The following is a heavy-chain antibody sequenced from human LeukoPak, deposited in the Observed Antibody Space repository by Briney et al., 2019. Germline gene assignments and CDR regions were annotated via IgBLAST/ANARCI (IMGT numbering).Heavy chain of an antibody. CDR3: TRERSTPGINWFDP. D-gene: IGHD2-2*01. CDR2: INHSGST. Sequence: NPSDTLSLACAVYGESFSAYSCNWIRQSPGKGLEWIGEINHSGSTNYNPSRKGQVTISVATSKNQTCKRQFSLKLNSVAAADTAVYYCTRERSTPGINWFDPWGQGTLVTVSS. J-gene: IGHJ5*02. V-gene: IGHV4-34*01. CDR1: GESFSAYS.